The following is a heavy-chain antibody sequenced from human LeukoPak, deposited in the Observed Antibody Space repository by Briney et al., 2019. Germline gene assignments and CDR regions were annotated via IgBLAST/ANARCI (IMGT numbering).Heavy chain of an antibody. D-gene: IGHD6-13*01. CDR2: INPSGGST. V-gene: IGHV1-46*01. Sequence: GASVKVSCKASGYTFTSYYMHWVRQAPGQGLEWMGLINPSGGSTSYAQKFQDRVTMTWDVSTSTVYMELSSLRSEDTAVYYCARDQPGWSSSWYAFDYWGQGTLVTVSS. CDR1: GYTFTSYY. CDR3: ARDQPGWSSSWYAFDY. J-gene: IGHJ4*02.